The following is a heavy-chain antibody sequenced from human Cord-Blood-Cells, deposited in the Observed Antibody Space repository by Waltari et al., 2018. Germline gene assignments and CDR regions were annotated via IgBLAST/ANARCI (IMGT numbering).Heavy chain of an antibody. CDR2: TPPFNSNT. V-gene: IGHV1-45*02. CDR1: GYTFTYRC. J-gene: IGHJ6*02. CDR3: ARSMGNAHYGMDV. D-gene: IGHD1-26*01. Sequence: QMQLVQSGAEVKKTGSSVKVSCKASGYTFTYRCLQWVRQAPGQALEWMGGTPPFNSNTNYAQKCQDRVTVTSDRSMSTAYMDLGSLKSEDTAMYYCARSMGNAHYGMDVGGQGP.